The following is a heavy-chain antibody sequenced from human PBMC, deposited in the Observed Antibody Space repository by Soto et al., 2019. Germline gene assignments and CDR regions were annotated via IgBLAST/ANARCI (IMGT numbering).Heavy chain of an antibody. CDR2: TYYRSKWYN. CDR3: ARDGHTITMIVVVITTDSFDI. D-gene: IGHD3-22*01. V-gene: IGHV6-1*01. CDR1: GDSVSRNSAA. J-gene: IGHJ3*02. Sequence: QTLSLTCAISGDSVSRNSAAWNWIRQYPSRGLEWLGRTYYRSKWYNDYAVSVKSRITINPGTYKIQFSLQLNSVTPELTAVYSGARDGHTITMIVVVITTDSFDIWGQGTMVTVSS.